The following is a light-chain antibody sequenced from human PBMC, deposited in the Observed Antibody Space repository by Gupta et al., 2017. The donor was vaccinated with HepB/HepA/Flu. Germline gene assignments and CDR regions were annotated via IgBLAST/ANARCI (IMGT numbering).Light chain of an antibody. J-gene: IGKJ3*01. CDR2: GAS. Sequence: EIVMTQSPATLSVSPGERATLSCRASQTISNNLAWYQQKAGQAPRLLIFGASTRATGVPATFSGSGSGTEFTLTISSLQSEDFAVYYCQQYVNWPLTIGPGTKVDFK. CDR1: QTISNN. V-gene: IGKV3-15*01. CDR3: QQYVNWPLT.